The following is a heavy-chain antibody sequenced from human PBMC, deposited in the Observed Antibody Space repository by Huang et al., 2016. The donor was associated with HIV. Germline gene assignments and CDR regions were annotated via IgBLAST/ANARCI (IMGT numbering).Heavy chain of an antibody. Sequence: QVQLVQSRAEVKKPGASVKVSCKVSEYTLTELSIPWVRQPPGKGLEWMGGFYPAIGETIYAPKFQGRGTMTEDTSTETAFMELSGLRPEDTAVYYCATGFDVFFDFWGQGTLVTVSS. CDR1: EYTLTELS. J-gene: IGHJ4*02. CDR3: ATGFDVFFDF. D-gene: IGHD3-9*01. V-gene: IGHV1-24*01. CDR2: FYPAIGET.